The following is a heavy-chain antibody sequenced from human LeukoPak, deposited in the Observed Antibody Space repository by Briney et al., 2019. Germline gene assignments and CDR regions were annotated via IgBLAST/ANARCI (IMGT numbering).Heavy chain of an antibody. J-gene: IGHJ4*02. Sequence: GGSLRLSCAASGVSFKDYYWSWIRQVPGEGLEWISYINVNGGSMQYADSVKGRFSISRDNTKNSLSLEMNSLRAEDTAVYYCARGPRILAYGSYYFDYWGQGTLVTVSS. CDR3: ARGPRILAYGSYYFDY. CDR2: INVNGGSM. D-gene: IGHD3-3*02. V-gene: IGHV3-11*01. CDR1: GVSFKDYY.